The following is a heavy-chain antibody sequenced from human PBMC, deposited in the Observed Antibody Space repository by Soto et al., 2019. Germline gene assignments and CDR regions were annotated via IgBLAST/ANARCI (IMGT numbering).Heavy chain of an antibody. J-gene: IGHJ4*02. CDR3: ARGINYYDSSGYYDY. V-gene: IGHV4-39*01. Sequence: SETLSLTCTVSGGSISSSSYYWGWIRQPPGKGLEWIGSIYYSGSTYYNTSLKSRVTISVDTSKNQFSLKLSSVTAADTAVYYCARGINYYDSSGYYDYWGQGTLVTVSS. CDR1: GGSISSSSYY. CDR2: IYYSGST. D-gene: IGHD3-22*01.